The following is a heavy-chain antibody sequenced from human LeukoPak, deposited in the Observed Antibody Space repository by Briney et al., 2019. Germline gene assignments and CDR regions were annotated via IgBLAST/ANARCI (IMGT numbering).Heavy chain of an antibody. V-gene: IGHV3-48*01. CDR1: GFTFSSYS. D-gene: IGHD3-22*01. J-gene: IGHJ4*02. CDR2: ISSSSSTI. CDR3: ARNYYDSSGYYVY. Sequence: PGGSLRLSCAASGFTFSSYSMNWVRQAPGKGLEWVSYISSSSSTIYYADSVKGRFTISRDNAKNSLYLQMNSLRAEDTAVYYCARNYYDSSGYYVYWGQGTLVTVSS.